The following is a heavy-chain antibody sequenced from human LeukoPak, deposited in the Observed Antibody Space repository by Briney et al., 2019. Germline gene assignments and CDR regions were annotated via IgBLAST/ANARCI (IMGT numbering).Heavy chain of an antibody. J-gene: IGHJ2*01. CDR1: GNIFTGYY. V-gene: IGHV1-2*02. Sequence: VKVSCKASGNIFTGYYLHWVRQAPGQGLEWMGWINPNGGGPKYAPKFQGRVTMTRDTSINTVYMELSRLRSDDTAVYYCARGLWSLWGRGTLVTVSS. CDR2: INPNGGGP. D-gene: IGHD3-3*01. CDR3: ARGLWSL.